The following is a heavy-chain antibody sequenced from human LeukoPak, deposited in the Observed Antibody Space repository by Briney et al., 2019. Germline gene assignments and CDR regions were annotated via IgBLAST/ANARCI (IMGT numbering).Heavy chain of an antibody. D-gene: IGHD3-3*01. Sequence: SETLSLTCTVSRGSISSYYWSWIQQPPGKGLQWIGYIDNSGNTNSNPSLKSRVTMSVDTSKNQFSLKLSSVIAADTAVYYCARGRITIFGVVIPHFDNWGQGTLVTVSS. J-gene: IGHJ4*02. CDR1: RGSISSYY. CDR3: ARGRITIFGVVIPHFDN. V-gene: IGHV4-59*01. CDR2: IDNSGNT.